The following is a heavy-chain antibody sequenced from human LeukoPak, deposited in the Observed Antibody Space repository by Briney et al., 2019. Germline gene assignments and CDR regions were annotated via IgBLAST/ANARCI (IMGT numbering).Heavy chain of an antibody. J-gene: IGHJ4*02. D-gene: IGHD6-6*01. V-gene: IGHV3-9*01. CDR3: ARDPARPLDY. CDR2: ISWNSDTI. Sequence: GGSLRLSCAASGFIFHDYAMHWVRQGPGKGLEWVSGISWNSDTIGYADSVKGRFTISRDNAKNSLYLQMNSLRAEDTAVYYCARDPARPLDYWGQGTLVTVSS. CDR1: GFIFHDYA.